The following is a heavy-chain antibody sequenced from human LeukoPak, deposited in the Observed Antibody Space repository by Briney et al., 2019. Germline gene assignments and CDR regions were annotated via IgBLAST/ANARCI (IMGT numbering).Heavy chain of an antibody. Sequence: SETLSLTCAVYGGSFSGYYWSWIRQPPGKGLEWIGEINHSGSTNYSPSLKSRVTISVDTSKNQFSLKLSSVTAADTAVYYCARAGSIAVARVDYWGQGTLVTVSS. CDR3: ARAGSIAVARVDY. CDR1: GGSFSGYY. J-gene: IGHJ4*02. D-gene: IGHD6-19*01. V-gene: IGHV4-34*01. CDR2: INHSGST.